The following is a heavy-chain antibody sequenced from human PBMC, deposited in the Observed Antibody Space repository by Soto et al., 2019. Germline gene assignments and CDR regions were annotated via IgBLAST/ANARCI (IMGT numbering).Heavy chain of an antibody. D-gene: IGHD3-10*01. V-gene: IGHV1-18*04. CDR2: ISSYNDKT. Sequence: GASVKVSCKTSGYTFTSYGISWVRQAPGQGLEWMGWISSYNDKTNYAHKFQGRVTMTTDTSTNTAYMELSRLRSDDTAVYYCARVYYGHSQEYFQHWGQGTLVTVSS. J-gene: IGHJ1*01. CDR3: ARVYYGHSQEYFQH. CDR1: GYTFTSYG.